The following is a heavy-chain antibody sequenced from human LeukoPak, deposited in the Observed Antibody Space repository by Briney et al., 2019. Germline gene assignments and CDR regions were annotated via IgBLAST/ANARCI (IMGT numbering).Heavy chain of an antibody. CDR3: ARESVGYCSSTSCYEGDY. J-gene: IGHJ4*02. Sequence: ASVKVSCKASGYTFTSYGISRVRQAPGQRLELMGWISAYNGNTNYAQKLQGRVTMTTDTSTSTAYMELRSLRSDDTAVYYCARESVGYCSSTSCYEGDYWGQGTLVTVSS. V-gene: IGHV1-18*01. CDR1: GYTFTSYG. CDR2: ISAYNGNT. D-gene: IGHD2-2*01.